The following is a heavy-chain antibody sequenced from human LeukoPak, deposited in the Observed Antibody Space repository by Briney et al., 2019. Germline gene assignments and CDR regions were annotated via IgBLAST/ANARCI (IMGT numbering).Heavy chain of an antibody. CDR1: GGSISSSSYY. CDR3: ARGIAAAGFNWFDP. CDR2: VYYSGST. V-gene: IGHV4-39*07. J-gene: IGHJ5*02. Sequence: SQTLSLTCTDSGGSISSSSYYWGWIRQPPGKGLEWIGSVYYSGSTYYNPSLKSRVTISVDTSKSQFSLKLSSVTAADTAVYYCARGIAAAGFNWFDPWGQGTLVTVSS. D-gene: IGHD6-13*01.